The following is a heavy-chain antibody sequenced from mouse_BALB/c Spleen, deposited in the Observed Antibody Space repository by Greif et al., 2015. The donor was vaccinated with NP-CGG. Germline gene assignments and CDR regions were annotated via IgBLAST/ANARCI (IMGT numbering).Heavy chain of an antibody. CDR2: IRNKANGYTT. CDR3: ARRDYYAMDY. CDR1: GFTFTDYY. Sequence: EVKLVESGGGLVQPGGSLRLSCATSGFTFTDYYMSWVRQPPGKALEWLGFIRNKANGYTTEYSASVKGRLTISRDNSQSILYLQMNTLRAEDSATHYCARRDYYAMDYWGQGTSVTVSS. J-gene: IGHJ4*01. V-gene: IGHV7-3*02.